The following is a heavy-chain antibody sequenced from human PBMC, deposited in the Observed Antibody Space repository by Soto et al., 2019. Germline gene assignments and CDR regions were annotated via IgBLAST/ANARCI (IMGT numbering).Heavy chain of an antibody. J-gene: IGHJ4*02. D-gene: IGHD5-18*01. CDR1: GFTFSSYS. CDR3: PRETVYSYVVFDY. V-gene: IGHV3-21*01. Sequence: EVQLVESGGGLVKPGGSLRLSCAASGFTFSSYSMNWVRQAPGKGLEWVAAISSSSSYIYYADSVKGRFTISRDNAKNSLYLQRNSLRAEDTPVYYFPRETVYSYVVFDYWGQGTLVTVSS. CDR2: ISSSSSYI.